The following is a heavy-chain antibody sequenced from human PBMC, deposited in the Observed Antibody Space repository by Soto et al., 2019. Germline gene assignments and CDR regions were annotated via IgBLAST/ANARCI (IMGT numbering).Heavy chain of an antibody. CDR1: GGTFSSYA. J-gene: IGHJ4*02. CDR2: IIPIFGTA. Sequence: GASVKVSCKASGGTFSSYAISWVRQAPGQGLEWMGGIIPIFGTANYAQKFQGRVTITADESTSTAYMELSSLRSEDTAVYYCARGLSPGVIVFDYWGQGTLVTVSS. D-gene: IGHD3-16*02. CDR3: ARGLSPGVIVFDY. V-gene: IGHV1-69*13.